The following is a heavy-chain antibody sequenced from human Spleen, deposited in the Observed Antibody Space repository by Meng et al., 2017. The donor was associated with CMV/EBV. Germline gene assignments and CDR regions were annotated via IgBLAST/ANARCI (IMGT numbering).Heavy chain of an antibody. CDR3: TRAASTSYDFWSGLGHYFDH. Sequence: GWIRQSPGKGLEWVGRIDDSGATYSNPSLNSRISNSVRVTVSVDGSRNHFYLKLSSVTAADTAVYYCTRAASTSYDFWSGLGHYFDHWGQGTLVTVS. J-gene: IGHJ4*02. D-gene: IGHD3-3*01. CDR2: IDDSGAT. V-gene: IGHV4-39*07.